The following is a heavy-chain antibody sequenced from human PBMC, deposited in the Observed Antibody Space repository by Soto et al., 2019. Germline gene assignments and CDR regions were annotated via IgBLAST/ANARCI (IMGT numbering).Heavy chain of an antibody. V-gene: IGHV4-61*01. CDR3: ARVCPWACCSSTSCLADYYYYGMDV. CDR1: GGSVSSGSYY. J-gene: IGHJ6*02. D-gene: IGHD2-2*01. Sequence: QVQLQESGPGLVKPSETLSLTCTVSGGSVSSGSYYWSWIRQPPGKGLEWIGYIYYSGSTNYNPSLKSRVTISVDTSKNQFSLKLSSVTAADTAVYYCARVCPWACCSSTSCLADYYYYGMDVWGQGTTVTVSS. CDR2: IYYSGST.